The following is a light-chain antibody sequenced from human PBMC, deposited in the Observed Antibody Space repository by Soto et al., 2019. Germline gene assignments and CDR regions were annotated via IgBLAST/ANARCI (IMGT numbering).Light chain of an antibody. J-gene: IGKJ1*01. CDR2: GAS. CDR1: QSVSSSY. V-gene: IGKV3-20*01. CDR3: QQYGSPPWT. Sequence: EIVLTQSPGTLSLSPGERATLSCKASQSVSSSYLAWYQQKPGQAPRLLIYGASSRATCIPDSFSGSGSGTDFTLTISRLEPEDFAVYYCQQYGSPPWTFGQGTKVDIK.